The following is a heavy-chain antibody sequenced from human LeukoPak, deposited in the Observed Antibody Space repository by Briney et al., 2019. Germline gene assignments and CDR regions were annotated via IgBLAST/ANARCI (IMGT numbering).Heavy chain of an antibody. D-gene: IGHD2-2*01. V-gene: IGHV3-23*01. CDR1: GFTFSNYA. Sequence: GGSLRLSCAASGFTFSNYAMSWVRQAPGKGLEWVSAISGSGGTTYYADSVKGRFTISRDNSMNTLYLQMNSLRAEDTAVFYCARGDCSSTSCSSTPKNWFDPWGQGTLVTVSS. CDR3: ARGDCSSTSCSSTPKNWFDP. J-gene: IGHJ5*02. CDR2: ISGSGGTT.